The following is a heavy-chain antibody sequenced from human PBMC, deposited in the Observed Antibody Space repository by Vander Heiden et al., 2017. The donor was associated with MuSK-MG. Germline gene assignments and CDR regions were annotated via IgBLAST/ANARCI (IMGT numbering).Heavy chain of an antibody. J-gene: IGHJ4*02. CDR1: GDTYNECA. V-gene: IGHV1-69*04. D-gene: IGHD1-26*01. CDR3: ARDSYSATYYIDS. CDR2: IIPSLGLT. Sequence: QVQLVQCGAELKKARSSVRISGEASGDTYNECAISCVSQRPGQGLEWRGRIIPSLGLTTYAQRFEDRVTITADKSTATAYMQLTSLKYDDTAVYFCARDSYSATYYIDSWCQGTLITVSS.